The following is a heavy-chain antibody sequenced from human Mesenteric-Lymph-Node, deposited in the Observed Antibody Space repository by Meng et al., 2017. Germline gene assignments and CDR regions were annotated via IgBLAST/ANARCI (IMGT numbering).Heavy chain of an antibody. CDR2: ICPGDSDT. Sequence: GESLKISCEGSGFSFTNYWIGWVRQMPGKGLEWMASICPGDSDTRYSPSFQGQVRISADKSITTAYLEWNSLKASDTATYYCARQSFNEYSNSNHIDYWGQGTLVTVSS. J-gene: IGHJ4*02. CDR1: GFSFTNYW. CDR3: ARQSFNEYSNSNHIDY. D-gene: IGHD4-11*01. V-gene: IGHV5-51*01.